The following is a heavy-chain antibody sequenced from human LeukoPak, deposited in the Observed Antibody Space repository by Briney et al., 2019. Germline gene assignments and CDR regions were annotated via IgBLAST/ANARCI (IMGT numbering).Heavy chain of an antibody. D-gene: IGHD4-17*01. Sequence: SETLSLTCTVSGGSISSSSYYWGWIRQPPGKGLEWIGSIHYSGSTNYNPSLKSRVTISVDTSKNQFSLKLSSVTAADTAVYYCARVSPTAPGAFDIWGQGTMVTVSS. CDR1: GGSISSSSYY. J-gene: IGHJ3*02. CDR2: IHYSGST. V-gene: IGHV4-39*07. CDR3: ARVSPTAPGAFDI.